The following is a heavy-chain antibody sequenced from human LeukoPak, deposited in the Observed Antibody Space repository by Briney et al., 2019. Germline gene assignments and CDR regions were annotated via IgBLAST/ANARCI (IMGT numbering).Heavy chain of an antibody. Sequence: PSETLSLTCAVYGGSFSGYYWSWIRQPPGKGLVWIGEINHSGSTNYNPSLKSRVTISVDTSKNQFSLKLSSVTAADTAVYYCARTPWLVPNYFDYWGQGTLVTVSS. J-gene: IGHJ4*02. CDR2: INHSGST. CDR1: GGSFSGYY. CDR3: ARTPWLVPNYFDY. D-gene: IGHD6-19*01. V-gene: IGHV4-34*01.